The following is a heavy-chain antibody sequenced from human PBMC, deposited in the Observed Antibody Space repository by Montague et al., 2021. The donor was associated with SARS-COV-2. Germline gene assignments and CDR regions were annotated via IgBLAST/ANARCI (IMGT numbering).Heavy chain of an antibody. D-gene: IGHD3-16*02. J-gene: IGHJ6*02. CDR2: ISYDGSNK. V-gene: IGHV3-30-3*01. Sequence: SLRLSCAASGFTFSSYAMHWVRQAPGKGLEWVAVISYDGSNKYYADSVKGRFTISRDNSKNTLYLQMNSLRAEDTAVYHCARDRGMITFGGVIVIDGMDVWGQGTTVTVSS. CDR3: ARDRGMITFGGVIVIDGMDV. CDR1: GFTFSSYA.